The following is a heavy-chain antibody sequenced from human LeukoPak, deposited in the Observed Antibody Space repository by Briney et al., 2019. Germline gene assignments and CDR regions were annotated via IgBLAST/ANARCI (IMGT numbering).Heavy chain of an antibody. Sequence: GGSLRLSCAASGFTFSSYAMSWVRQAPGKGLEWVSAISGSGGSTYYADSVKGRFTISRDNSKNTLYLQMNSLRAEDTAVYYCAKDAQSLYSGSNGAFDIWGQGTMVTVSS. CDR2: ISGSGGST. D-gene: IGHD1-26*01. CDR3: AKDAQSLYSGSNGAFDI. V-gene: IGHV3-23*01. CDR1: GFTFSSYA. J-gene: IGHJ3*02.